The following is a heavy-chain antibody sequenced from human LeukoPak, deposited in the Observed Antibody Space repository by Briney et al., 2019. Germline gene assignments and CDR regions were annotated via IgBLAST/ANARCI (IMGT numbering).Heavy chain of an antibody. V-gene: IGHV4-39*01. Sequence: KASETLSLTCTVAGGSISSSSYYWGWIRQPPGKGLEWIGSIYYSGSTYYNPSLNSRVTISVDTSKNQFSLKLSSVTAADTAVYYCARVGPPIRLLEWLSKQRYYFDYWGQGTLVTVSS. J-gene: IGHJ4*02. CDR1: GGSISSSSYY. D-gene: IGHD3-3*01. CDR2: IYYSGST. CDR3: ARVGPPIRLLEWLSKQRYYFDY.